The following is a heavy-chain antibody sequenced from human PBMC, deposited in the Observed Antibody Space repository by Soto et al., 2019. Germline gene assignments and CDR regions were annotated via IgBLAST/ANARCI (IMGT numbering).Heavy chain of an antibody. V-gene: IGHV1-69*01. J-gene: IGHJ5*02. Sequence: QVQLVQSGDEVKKPGSSVKVSCKASGGTFSIYTISWVRQAPGQGLEWMGGSANSAQKFQGRLTVTADESTSTVYLELSSLTSEDTAVYYCAREGPPEIGWFDPWGKGTLVRVSS. CDR2: SA. CDR3: AREGPPEIGWFDP. CDR1: GGTFSIYT.